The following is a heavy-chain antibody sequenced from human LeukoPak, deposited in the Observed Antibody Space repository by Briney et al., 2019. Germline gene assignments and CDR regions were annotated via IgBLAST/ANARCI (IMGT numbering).Heavy chain of an antibody. V-gene: IGHV3-23*01. D-gene: IGHD3-22*01. J-gene: IGHJ3*02. CDR1: GFTFSSYG. Sequence: GGSLRLSCAASGFTFSSYGMSWVRQAPGKGLEWVSAISGSGGSTYYADSVKGRFTISRDNAKNSLFLQMNNLRAEDMAVYYCARDWRDSSGKFPNDAFDIWGQGTMVTVSS. CDR2: ISGSGGST. CDR3: ARDWRDSSGKFPNDAFDI.